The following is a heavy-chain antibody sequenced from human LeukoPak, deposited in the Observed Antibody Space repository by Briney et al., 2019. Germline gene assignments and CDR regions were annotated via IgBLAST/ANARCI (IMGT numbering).Heavy chain of an antibody. J-gene: IGHJ4*02. CDR2: ISVYTGNT. Sequence: ASVKVSCKASGYTFTSYGISWVRQAPGQGLEWMGRISVYTGNTNYAQKLQGRVTMTTDTSTNTAYMELRSLRSDDTAVYYCAREAGLVDWLLSWDYWGQGTLVTVSS. V-gene: IGHV1-18*01. CDR3: AREAGLVDWLLSWDY. D-gene: IGHD3-9*01. CDR1: GYTFTSYG.